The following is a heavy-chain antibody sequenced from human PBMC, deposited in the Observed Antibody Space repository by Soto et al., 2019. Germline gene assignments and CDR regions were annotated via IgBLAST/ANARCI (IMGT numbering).Heavy chain of an antibody. V-gene: IGHV3-33*01. J-gene: IGHJ4*02. CDR2: IWYDGSNK. CDR1: GFTFSSYG. Sequence: RLSCAASGFTFSSYGMHWVRQAPGKGLEWVAVIWYDGSNKYYADSVKGRFTISSDISKNTLYLKTIRLRAEDTAVYYCARDSSSSWYSSFDYWCQGTLVTVSS. CDR3: ARDSSSSWYSSFDY. D-gene: IGHD6-13*01.